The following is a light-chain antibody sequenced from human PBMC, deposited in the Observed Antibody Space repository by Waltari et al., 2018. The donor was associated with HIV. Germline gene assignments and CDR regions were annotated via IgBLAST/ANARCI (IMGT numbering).Light chain of an antibody. CDR2: DAV. Sequence: EIVLTQSPGTLSLSPGETATLSCRASQSVSTYLAWYQQKPGQAPRLLIYDAVRRATGSPDRFSGSGSGTDVTLTISALEPGDFAVYYCQQRGDWPPMYTFGQGTKLQIK. V-gene: IGKV3-11*01. J-gene: IGKJ2*01. CDR3: QQRGDWPPMYT. CDR1: QSVSTY.